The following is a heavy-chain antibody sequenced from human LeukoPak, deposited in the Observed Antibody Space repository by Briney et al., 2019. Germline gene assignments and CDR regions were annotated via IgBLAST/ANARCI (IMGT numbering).Heavy chain of an antibody. V-gene: IGHV3-23*01. CDR2: NSGSGDST. J-gene: IGHJ3*02. Sequence: GGSLRLSCAASGFTFSSYGMHCVRQAPGKGLEWVSANSGSGDSTYYADSVKGRFTISRDNSKNTLYLQMNSLRAEDTAVYYCAKPCRSGLSPFDAFDIWGQGTMVTVSS. CDR1: GFTFSSYG. CDR3: AKPCRSGLSPFDAFDI. D-gene: IGHD6-19*01.